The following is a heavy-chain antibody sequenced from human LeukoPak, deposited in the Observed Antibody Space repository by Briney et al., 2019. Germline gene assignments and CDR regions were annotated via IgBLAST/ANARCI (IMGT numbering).Heavy chain of an antibody. CDR2: VKSDGSDT. Sequence: GGSRRLSCAASGSTFSGYWMHWVRQAPGKGLVWVSRVKSDGSDTIYADSVKGRFTISRDNAKNTLYLQMDSLRAEDTAVYYCTTGIGNYYYYWGQGTLVTVAS. CDR3: TTGIGNYYYY. V-gene: IGHV3-74*01. J-gene: IGHJ4*02. CDR1: GSTFSGYW. D-gene: IGHD1-14*01.